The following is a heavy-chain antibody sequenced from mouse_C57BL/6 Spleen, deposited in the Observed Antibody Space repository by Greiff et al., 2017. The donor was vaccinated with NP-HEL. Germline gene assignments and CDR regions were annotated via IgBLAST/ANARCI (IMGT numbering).Heavy chain of an antibody. CDR2: ISSGGSYT. D-gene: IGHD3-2*01. CDR1: GFTFSSYG. V-gene: IGHV5-6*01. Sequence: VQLKESGGDLVKPGGSLKLSCAASGFTFSSYGMSWVRQTPDKRLEWVATISSGGSYTYYPDSVKGRFTISRDNAKNTLYLQMSSLKSEDTAMYYCARQETAFDYWGQGTTLTVSS. CDR3: ARQETAFDY. J-gene: IGHJ2*01.